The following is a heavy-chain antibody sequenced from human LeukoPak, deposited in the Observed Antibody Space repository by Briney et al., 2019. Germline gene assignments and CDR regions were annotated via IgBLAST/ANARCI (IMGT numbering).Heavy chain of an antibody. CDR2: IYHSGST. Sequence: SETLSLTCTVSGYSISSGYYWGWIRQPPGKGLEWIGSIYHSGSTYYNPSLKSRVTISIDTSENQFSLKLSSVTAAGTAVYYCASGYSYGFDYWGQGTLVTVSS. V-gene: IGHV4-38-2*02. D-gene: IGHD5-18*01. CDR3: ASGYSYGFDY. CDR1: GYSISSGYY. J-gene: IGHJ4*02.